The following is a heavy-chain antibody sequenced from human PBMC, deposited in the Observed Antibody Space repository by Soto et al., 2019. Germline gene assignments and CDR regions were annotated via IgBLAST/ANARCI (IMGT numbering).Heavy chain of an antibody. CDR3: ATISDRGIAAALDS. CDR1: GFNFSSYG. J-gene: IGHJ4*02. CDR2: ISGSGGTT. V-gene: IGHV3-23*01. Sequence: QPGGSLRLSCEASGFNFSSYGIHWVRQAPGKGLEWVSGISGSGGTTYYAESVKGRFSISRDNSKNTLYLHLNNLRVEDTAIYYCATISDRGIAAALDSWGQGTLVTVSS. D-gene: IGHD6-13*01.